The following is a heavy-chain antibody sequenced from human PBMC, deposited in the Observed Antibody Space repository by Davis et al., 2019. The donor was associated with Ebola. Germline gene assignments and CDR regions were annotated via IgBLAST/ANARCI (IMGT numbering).Heavy chain of an antibody. CDR3: AKVVLHYSTLGYYYYYGMDV. J-gene: IGHJ6*02. CDR2: ISGSGGST. CDR1: GFTFSSYA. V-gene: IGHV3-23*01. Sequence: GESLKISCAASGFTFSSYAMSWVRQAPGKGLEWVSAISGSGGSTYYADSVKGRFTISRDNSKNTLYLQMNSLRAEDTAVYYCAKVVLHYSTLGYYYYYGMDVWGQGTTVTVSS. D-gene: IGHD2-21*01.